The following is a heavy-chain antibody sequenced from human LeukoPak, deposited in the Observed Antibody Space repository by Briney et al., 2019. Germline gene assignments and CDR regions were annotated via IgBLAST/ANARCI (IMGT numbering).Heavy chain of an antibody. CDR1: GGSFSGYY. V-gene: IGHV4-34*01. CDR3: ASLGYSSSSEDY. CDR2: INHSGST. J-gene: IGHJ4*02. D-gene: IGHD6-6*01. Sequence: SETLSLTCAVYGGSFSGYYWSWIRQPPGKGLEWIGEINHSGSTNYNPSLKSRVTISVDTSKNQFSLKPSSVTAADTAVYYCASLGYSSSSEDYWGQGTLVTVSS.